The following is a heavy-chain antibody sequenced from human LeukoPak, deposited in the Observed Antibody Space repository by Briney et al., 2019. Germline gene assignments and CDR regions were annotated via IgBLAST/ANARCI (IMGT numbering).Heavy chain of an antibody. Sequence: GGSLRLSCAASGFTVSSNYMSWVRQAPGKGLEWVSVIYSGGGTYYADSVKGRFTISRDNSKNTLYLQMNSLRAEDTAVYYCARDRGYYGSGSQSYYYYMDVWGKGTTVTVSS. J-gene: IGHJ6*03. V-gene: IGHV3-53*01. CDR1: GFTVSSNY. CDR2: IYSGGGT. D-gene: IGHD3-10*01. CDR3: ARDRGYYGSGSQSYYYYMDV.